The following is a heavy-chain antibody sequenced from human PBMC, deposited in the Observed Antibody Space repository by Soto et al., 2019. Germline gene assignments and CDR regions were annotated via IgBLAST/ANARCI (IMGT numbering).Heavy chain of an antibody. D-gene: IGHD3-3*01. CDR3: AVPYDDFRGQGDCFDP. V-gene: IGHV1-46*01. CDR2: INPSGGST. CDR1: GYTFTSYY. J-gene: IGHJ5*02. Sequence: ASVKVSCKASGYTFTSYYMHWVRQAPGQGLEWMGIINPSGGSTSYAQKFQGRDTMTRDTSTSTVYLELRRLRSEDTAVYYCAVPYDDFRGQGDCFDPWGPGTLVPLS.